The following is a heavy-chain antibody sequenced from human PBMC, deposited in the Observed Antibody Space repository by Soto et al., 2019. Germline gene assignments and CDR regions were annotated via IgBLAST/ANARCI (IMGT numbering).Heavy chain of an antibody. CDR3: ARLEGTTVMDYFDY. D-gene: IGHD4-17*01. V-gene: IGHV4-39*01. Sequence: PSETLSLTCSVSGGSINSSSHYWGWIRQPPGKGLEWIGSISYSGSTYYNPSLKSRVTISVDTSKNQFSLKLNSVTAADTAVYYCARLEGTTVMDYFDYWGQGTLVTVSS. J-gene: IGHJ4*02. CDR2: ISYSGST. CDR1: GGSINSSSHY.